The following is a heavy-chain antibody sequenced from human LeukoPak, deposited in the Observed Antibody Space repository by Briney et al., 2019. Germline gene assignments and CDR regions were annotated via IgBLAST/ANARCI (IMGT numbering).Heavy chain of an antibody. CDR2: IYPSGDST. CDR3: AKDVVPDSGWDLDY. CDR1: GFTFSTYS. V-gene: IGHV3-23*01. Sequence: GGSLRLSCAASGFTFSTYSMTWVRQGPGKGLEWVSSIYPSGDSTFYGDSVKGRFTISRDNSKNTLYLQMSSLRTEDTAIYYCAKDVVPDSGWDLDYWGQGTLVTVSS. D-gene: IGHD6-19*01. J-gene: IGHJ4*02.